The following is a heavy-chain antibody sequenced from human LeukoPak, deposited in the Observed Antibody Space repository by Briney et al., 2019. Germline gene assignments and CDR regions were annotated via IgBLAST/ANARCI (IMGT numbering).Heavy chain of an antibody. CDR2: INPNSGDT. CDR3: ARNRDRLYYYDSSGYLPDY. CDR1: GYTFTGYH. Sequence: ASVKVSCKASGYTFTGYHMHWVRQAPGQGLEWMGWINPNSGDTSYAQKFQGRVTMTRDTSISTAYMELSRLRSDDTAVYYCARNRDRLYYYDSSGYLPDYWGQGTLVTVSS. V-gene: IGHV1-2*02. D-gene: IGHD3-22*01. J-gene: IGHJ4*02.